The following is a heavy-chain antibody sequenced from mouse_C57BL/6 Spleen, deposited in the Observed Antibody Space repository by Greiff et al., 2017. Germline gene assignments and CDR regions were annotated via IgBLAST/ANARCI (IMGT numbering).Heavy chain of an antibody. J-gene: IGHJ1*03. Sequence: QVQLQQPGAELVKPGASVKMSCKASGYTFTSYWITWVKQRPGQGLEWIGDIYPGSGSTNYNEKFKSKATLTVDTSSSTAYMQLSSLTSEDSAVYYCARTHGSYWYFDVWGTGTTVTVSS. V-gene: IGHV1-55*01. CDR1: GYTFTSYW. CDR3: ARTHGSYWYFDV. CDR2: IYPGSGST.